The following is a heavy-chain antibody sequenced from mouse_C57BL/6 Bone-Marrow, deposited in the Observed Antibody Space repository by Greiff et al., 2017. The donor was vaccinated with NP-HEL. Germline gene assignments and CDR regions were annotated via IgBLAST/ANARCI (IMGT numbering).Heavy chain of an antibody. CDR2: IDPSDSYT. D-gene: IGHD1-1*01. V-gene: IGHV1-69*01. Sequence: QVQLQQPGAELVMPGASVKLSCKASGYTFTSYWMHWVKQRPGQGLEWIGEIDPSDSYTNYNQKFKGKSTLTVDKPSSTAYMQLSSLTSEDSAVYYCARYYGSSLSYWYFDVWGTGTTVTVSS. CDR3: ARYYGSSLSYWYFDV. CDR1: GYTFTSYW. J-gene: IGHJ1*03.